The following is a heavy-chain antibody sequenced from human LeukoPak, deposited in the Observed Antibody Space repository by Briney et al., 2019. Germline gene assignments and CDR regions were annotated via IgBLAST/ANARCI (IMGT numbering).Heavy chain of an antibody. Sequence: GGSLRLSCAASGFTVSSNYMSWVRQAPGKGLEWVSVIYSGGSTYYADSVKGRFTISRDNSKNTLYLQMNSLRAEDTAVYYCARRYCSGGSCFRYYFDYWGQGTLVTVSS. CDR1: GFTVSSNY. CDR2: IYSGGST. V-gene: IGHV3-66*04. CDR3: ARRYCSGGSCFRYYFDY. J-gene: IGHJ4*02. D-gene: IGHD2-15*01.